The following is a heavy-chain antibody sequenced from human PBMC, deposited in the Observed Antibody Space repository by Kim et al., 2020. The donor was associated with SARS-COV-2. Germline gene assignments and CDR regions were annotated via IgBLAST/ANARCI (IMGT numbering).Heavy chain of an antibody. D-gene: IGHD2-15*01. CDR2: IIPIFGTA. CDR1: GGTFSSYA. J-gene: IGHJ3*02. Sequence: SVKVSCKASGGTFSSYAISWVRQAPGQGLEWMGGIIPIFGTANYAQKFQGRVTITADESTSTAYMELSSLRSEDTAVYYCARVQDIVVVVAARGAFDIWGQGTMVTVSS. CDR3: ARVQDIVVVVAARGAFDI. V-gene: IGHV1-69*13.